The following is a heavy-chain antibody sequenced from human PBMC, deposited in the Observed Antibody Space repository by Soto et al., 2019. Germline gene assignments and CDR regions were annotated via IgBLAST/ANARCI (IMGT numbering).Heavy chain of an antibody. CDR3: ARDYRYYSSSWYMYYYYGMDV. Sequence: GGSLRLSCAASGFTFSSYGMHWVRQAPGKGLEWVAVIWYDGSNKYYADSVKGRFTISRDNSKNTLYLQMNSLRAEDTAVYYCARDYRYYSSSWYMYYYYGMDVWGQGTTVTVSS. D-gene: IGHD6-13*01. J-gene: IGHJ6*02. CDR1: GFTFSSYG. CDR2: IWYDGSNK. V-gene: IGHV3-33*01.